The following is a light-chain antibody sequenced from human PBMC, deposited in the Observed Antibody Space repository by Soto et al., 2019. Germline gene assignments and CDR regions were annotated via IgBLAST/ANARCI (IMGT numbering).Light chain of an antibody. V-gene: IGKV3-15*01. CDR3: QQYSTSLT. Sequence: EILMTQSPATLSVSPGERVILSCRASQSVGSTLAWYQQKPGPAPRLLIRGASTRATGVPARFSGSGSGTEFTLTISSLQSEDFAVYYCQQYSTSLTFGGGTTLEIK. CDR1: QSVGST. CDR2: GAS. J-gene: IGKJ4*02.